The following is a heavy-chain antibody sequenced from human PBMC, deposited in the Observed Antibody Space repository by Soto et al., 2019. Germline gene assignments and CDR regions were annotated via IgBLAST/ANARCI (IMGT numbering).Heavy chain of an antibody. J-gene: IGHJ6*02. CDR2: IIPIFGTA. CDR1: GGTFSSYA. V-gene: IGHV1-69*13. Sequence: ASVKVSCKASGGTFSSYAISWVRQAPGQGLEWMGGIIPIFGTANYAQKFQGRVTITADESTSTAYMELSSLRSEDTAVYYCARIDCTGNNCKPYYHYGMDVWGQGTTVTVSS. CDR3: ARIDCTGNNCKPYYHYGMDV. D-gene: IGHD2-8*02.